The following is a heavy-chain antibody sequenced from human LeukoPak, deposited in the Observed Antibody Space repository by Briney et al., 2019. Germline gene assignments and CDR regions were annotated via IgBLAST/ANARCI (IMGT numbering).Heavy chain of an antibody. CDR3: ARVTGYVMEDYFGY. J-gene: IGHJ4*02. D-gene: IGHD6-13*01. V-gene: IGHV4-59*01. CDR1: GGSISSYY. CDR2: IYYSGST. Sequence: SETLSLTCTVSGGSISSYYWSWIRQPPGKGLEWIGYIYYSGSTNYNPSLKSRVTISVDTSKNQFSLRLSSVTAADTAVYYCARVTGYVMEDYFGYWGRGTLVTVSS.